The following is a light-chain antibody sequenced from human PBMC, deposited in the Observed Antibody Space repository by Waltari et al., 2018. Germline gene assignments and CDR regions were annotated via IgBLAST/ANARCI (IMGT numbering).Light chain of an antibody. CDR3: HSRDTSSTRV. CDR2: GQN. V-gene: IGLV3-19*01. Sequence: SSELTQDPAVSVALGQTVRITCQGDSLSSYYARWDQQRPGQAPILVLYGQNNRPSGIPDRFSGSISGNTASLTITGAQAEDEADYYCHSRDTSSTRVFGGGTRLTV. CDR1: SLSSYY. J-gene: IGLJ2*01.